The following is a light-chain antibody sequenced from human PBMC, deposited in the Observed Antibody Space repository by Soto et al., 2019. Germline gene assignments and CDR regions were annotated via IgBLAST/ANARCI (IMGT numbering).Light chain of an antibody. CDR1: QSVTSNY. CDR3: YYHMVFLGP. J-gene: IGKJ5*01. V-gene: IGKV3-20*01. Sequence: PGRESVSLWVRAVPSKRASQSVTSNYLAWYQQRPGQAPRLLIFGASIRDTGIPDRFSGSGSVTDVTHTISGRDAVAVVVLNCYYHMVFLGPVGEGTRLEIK. CDR2: GAS.